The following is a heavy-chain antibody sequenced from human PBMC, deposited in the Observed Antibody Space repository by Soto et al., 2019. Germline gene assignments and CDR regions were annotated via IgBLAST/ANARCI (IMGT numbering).Heavy chain of an antibody. CDR3: ATLLYYHDSSGYKVDI. D-gene: IGHD3-22*01. J-gene: IGHJ3*02. CDR2: FDPEDGET. V-gene: IGHV1-24*01. Sequence: GASVKVSCKVSGYTLTELSMHWVRQAPGKGLEWMGGFDPEDGETIYAQKFQGRVTMTEDTSTDTAYMELSSLRSEDTAVYYCATLLYYHDSSGYKVDIWGQGTMVTVSS. CDR1: GYTLTELS.